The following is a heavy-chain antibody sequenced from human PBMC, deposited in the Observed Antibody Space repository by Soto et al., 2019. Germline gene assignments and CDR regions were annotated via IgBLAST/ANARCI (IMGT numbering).Heavy chain of an antibody. J-gene: IGHJ5*02. V-gene: IGHV1-3*05. Sequence: QVQLVQSGAEEKKPGASVKVSCKASGYTFTNYAMDWVRQAPGQRLEWMGWINAGNGNTKYSQNFQGRVTITRDTYASTAYMELSSLRFEDTAVYYCARGKGYNWNHGWFDPWGQGTLVTVSS. D-gene: IGHD1-20*01. CDR3: ARGKGYNWNHGWFDP. CDR2: INAGNGNT. CDR1: GYTFTNYA.